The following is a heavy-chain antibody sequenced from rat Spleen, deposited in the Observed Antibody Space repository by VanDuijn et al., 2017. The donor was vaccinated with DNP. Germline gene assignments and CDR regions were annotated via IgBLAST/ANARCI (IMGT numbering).Heavy chain of an antibody. CDR2: IGYDGGDK. J-gene: IGHJ2*01. D-gene: IGHD1-11*01. CDR1: GFTFSDYY. V-gene: IGHV5-22*01. Sequence: EVQLVESGGGLVQPGRSLKLPCTASGFTFSDYYMAWVRQAPTKGLEWCAYIGYDGGDKYNGDAVRGRFTISRDNAKSTLYLQMNSLKSEDMATYYCARYSLRRLWDYWGQGVMVTVSS. CDR3: ARYSLRRLWDY.